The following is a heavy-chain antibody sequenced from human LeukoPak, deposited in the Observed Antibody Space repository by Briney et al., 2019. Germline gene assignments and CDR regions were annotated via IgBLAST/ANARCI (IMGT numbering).Heavy chain of an antibody. CDR2: ISYDGSNK. D-gene: IGHD3-3*01. CDR1: GFTFSSYA. Sequence: PGGSLRLSCAASGFTFSSYAMSWVRQAPGKGLEWVAVISYDGSNKYYADSVKGRFTISRDNSKNTLYLQMNSLRAEDTAVYYCAKGDTYYDFWSGFTPADGSDYWGQGTLVTVSS. J-gene: IGHJ4*02. CDR3: AKGDTYYDFWSGFTPADGSDY. V-gene: IGHV3-30*18.